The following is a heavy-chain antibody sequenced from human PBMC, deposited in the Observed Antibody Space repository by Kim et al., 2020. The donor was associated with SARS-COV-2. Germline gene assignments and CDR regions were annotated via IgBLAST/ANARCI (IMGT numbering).Heavy chain of an antibody. Sequence: QGRVTMTRDTSTSTVYMELSSLRSEDTAVYYCARDLRGSGYTPYYYGMDVWGQGTTVTVSS. CDR3: ARDLRGSGYTPYYYGMDV. V-gene: IGHV1-46*01. J-gene: IGHJ6*02. D-gene: IGHD5-12*01.